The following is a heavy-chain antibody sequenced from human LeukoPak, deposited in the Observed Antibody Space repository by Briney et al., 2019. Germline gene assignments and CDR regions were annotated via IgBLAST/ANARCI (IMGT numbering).Heavy chain of an antibody. CDR2: ISGSGGST. D-gene: IGHD2-2*01. Sequence: PGGSLRLSCAASGFTFSSYAMSWVRQAPGKGLEWVSAISGSGGSTYYADSVKGRFTISRDNSKNTLYLQMNSLRAEDTAVYYCAKDINEDVPATVVAFDYWGQGTLVTVSS. CDR1: GFTFSSYA. CDR3: AKDINEDVPATVVAFDY. J-gene: IGHJ4*02. V-gene: IGHV3-23*01.